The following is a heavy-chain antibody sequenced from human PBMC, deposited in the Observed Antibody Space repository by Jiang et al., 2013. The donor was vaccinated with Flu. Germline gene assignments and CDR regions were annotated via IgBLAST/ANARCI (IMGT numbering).Heavy chain of an antibody. V-gene: IGHV1-69*06. CDR2: IIPIFGTA. J-gene: IGHJ4*02. Sequence: KVSCKASGGTFSSYAISWVRQAPGQGLEWMGGIIPIFGTANYAQKFQGRVTITADKSTSTAYMELSSLRSEDTAVYYCARGLITMVRGAMGYYFDYWGQGTLVTVSS. CDR3: ARGLITMVRGAMGYYFDY. D-gene: IGHD3-10*01. CDR1: GGTFSSYA.